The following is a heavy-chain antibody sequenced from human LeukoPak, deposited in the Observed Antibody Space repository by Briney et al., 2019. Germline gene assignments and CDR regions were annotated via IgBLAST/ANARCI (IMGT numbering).Heavy chain of an antibody. CDR2: ISSSSSYI. J-gene: IGHJ6*02. CDR3: ARDFDIVVVPAAIGLAYYYGMDV. V-gene: IGHV3-21*01. D-gene: IGHD2-2*02. CDR1: GFTFSSYS. Sequence: GGSLRLSCAASGFTFSSYSMIWVRQAPGKGLEWVSSISSSSSYIYYADSVKGRFTISRDNAKNSLYLQMNSLRAEDTAVYYCARDFDIVVVPAAIGLAYYYGMDVWGQGTTVTVSS.